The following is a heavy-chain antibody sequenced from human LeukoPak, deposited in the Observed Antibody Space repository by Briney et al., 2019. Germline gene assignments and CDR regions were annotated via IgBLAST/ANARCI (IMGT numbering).Heavy chain of an antibody. CDR2: IYYSGST. J-gene: IGHJ4*02. V-gene: IGHV4-39*01. Sequence: SETLSLTCTVSGGSISSSNYYWGWIRQPPGKGLEWIWNIYYSGSTYYNPYFKSRLTISVYTSKNQFSLKLSSVTAADTALYYCASLRPGDFDYWGQGALVTVSS. D-gene: IGHD3-10*01. CDR3: ASLRPGDFDY. CDR1: GGSISSSNYY.